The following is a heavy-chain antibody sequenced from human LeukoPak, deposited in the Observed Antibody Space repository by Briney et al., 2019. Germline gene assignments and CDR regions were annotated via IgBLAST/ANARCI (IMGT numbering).Heavy chain of an antibody. CDR3: AKDVLWLVLFY. CDR1: GFTFSSNG. CDR2: ISYDGSNK. V-gene: IGHV3-30*18. J-gene: IGHJ4*02. D-gene: IGHD6-19*01. Sequence: GGSLRLSCAASGFTFSSNGMHWVRQAPGKGLEWVAVISYDGSNKYYADSVKGRFTISRDNSKNTLYLQMNSLRAEDTAVYYCAKDVLWLVLFYWGQGTLVTVSS.